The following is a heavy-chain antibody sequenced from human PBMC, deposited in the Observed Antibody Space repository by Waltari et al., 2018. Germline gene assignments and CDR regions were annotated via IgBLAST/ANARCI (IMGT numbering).Heavy chain of an antibody. D-gene: IGHD3-22*01. V-gene: IGHV3-53*01. CDR2: IYSGGST. CDR1: GFTVSSNY. CDR3: ASFFSSGYFGYFDY. J-gene: IGHJ4*02. Sequence: EVQLVESGGGLIQPGGSLRLSCAASGFTVSSNYMSWVRQAPGKGLEWVSVIYSGGSTYCADSVKGRFTISRDNSKNTLYLQMNSLRAEDTAVYYCASFFSSGYFGYFDYWGQGTLVTVSS.